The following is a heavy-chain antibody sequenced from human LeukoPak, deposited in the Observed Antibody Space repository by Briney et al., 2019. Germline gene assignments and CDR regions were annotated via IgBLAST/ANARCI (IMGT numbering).Heavy chain of an antibody. J-gene: IGHJ4*02. CDR3: ARDHRAHN. V-gene: IGHV3-48*03. CDR2: ISNSGSTI. CDR1: GFTFSSYE. Sequence: PGGSLRLSCAASGFTFSSYEINWVRQAPGKGLEWVSYISNSGSTIYYADSVKGRFTVSRDNAKNSLYLQMNSLRAEDTAVYYCARDHRAHNWGQGTLVTVSS.